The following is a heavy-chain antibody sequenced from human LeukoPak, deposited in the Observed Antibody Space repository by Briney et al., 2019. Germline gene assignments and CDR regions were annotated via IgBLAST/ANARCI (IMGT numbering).Heavy chain of an antibody. V-gene: IGHV3-74*01. D-gene: IGHD4-17*01. J-gene: IGHJ4*02. Sequence: GGSLRLSCAVSGFTFSSYWMHWVRQAPGKGLVWVSRINSDGSSTNYADSVKGRFTISRDNAKNTLYLQMNSLRAEDTAVYYCARDGRATVTHDYWGQGTLVTVSS. CDR3: ARDGRATVTHDY. CDR2: INSDGSST. CDR1: GFTFSSYW.